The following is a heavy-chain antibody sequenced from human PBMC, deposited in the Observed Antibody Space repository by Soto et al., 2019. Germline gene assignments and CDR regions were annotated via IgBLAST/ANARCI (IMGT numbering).Heavy chain of an antibody. CDR1: GLTFSSYS. CDR3: AKSPTGDAFDM. Sequence: EVQLVESGGGLVKSGGSVRLSCAASGLTFSSYSINWVRQAPGKGLEWVSSISSSSDYIFYADSVKGRFTISRDNAKNSAYVHMNSLRAEDTAVYYCAKSPTGDAFDMWGQGTMVTVS. CDR2: ISSSSDYI. D-gene: IGHD4-4*01. V-gene: IGHV3-21*01. J-gene: IGHJ3*02.